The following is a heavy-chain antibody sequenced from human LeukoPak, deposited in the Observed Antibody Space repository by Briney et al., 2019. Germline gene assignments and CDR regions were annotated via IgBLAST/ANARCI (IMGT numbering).Heavy chain of an antibody. D-gene: IGHD3-10*01. CDR2: IYESGDT. J-gene: IGHJ4*02. CDR3: DRRFLWFGESSGTFDY. CDR1: GGSISSGDYY. Sequence: SQTLSLTCTVSGGSISSGDYYWSWIRQPPGKGLEWIGYIYESGDTHYNPSLKSRVIISVDTSKNQFSLKLSSVTAADTAVYYCDRRFLWFGESSGTFDYWGQGTLVTVSS. V-gene: IGHV4-30-4*01.